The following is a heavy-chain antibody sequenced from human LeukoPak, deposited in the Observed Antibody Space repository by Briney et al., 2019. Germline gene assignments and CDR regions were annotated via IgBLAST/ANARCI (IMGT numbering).Heavy chain of an antibody. V-gene: IGHV3-23*01. CDR1: GFTFSSYA. J-gene: IGHJ6*02. Sequence: PGGSLRLSCAASGFTFSSYAMSWVRQAPGKGLGWVSAISGSGGSTYYADSVKGRFTISRDNSKNTLYLQMNSLRAEDTAVYYCAKALDYYDSSGYYSGGHGMDVWGQGTTVTVSS. CDR2: ISGSGGST. CDR3: AKALDYYDSSGYYSGGHGMDV. D-gene: IGHD3-22*01.